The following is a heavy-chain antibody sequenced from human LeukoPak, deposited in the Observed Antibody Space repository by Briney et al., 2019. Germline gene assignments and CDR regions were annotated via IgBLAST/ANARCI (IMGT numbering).Heavy chain of an antibody. CDR1: GYTFTTNG. V-gene: IGHV1-18*01. D-gene: IGHD2-2*01. CDR2: ISTNSGNT. CDR3: ARAGREYQLQNNYFDY. Sequence: GASVKVSCKASGYTFTTNGISWVRQAPGQGLEWMGWISTNSGNTNYAQKVQGRVTLSTDTSTSTAYMELRTLRSDDTAMYYCARAGREYQLQNNYFDYWGQGTLVTVSS. J-gene: IGHJ4*02.